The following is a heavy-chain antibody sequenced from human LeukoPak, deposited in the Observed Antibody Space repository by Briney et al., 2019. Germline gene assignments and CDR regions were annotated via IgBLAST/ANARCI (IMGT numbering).Heavy chain of an antibody. CDR1: GFTFSSYG. J-gene: IGHJ4*02. CDR2: ISYDGSNK. D-gene: IGHD6-19*01. V-gene: IGHV3-30*18. Sequence: GGSPRLSYAASGFTFSSYGMHWVRQAPGKGLEWVAVISYDGSNKYYADSVKGRFTISRDNSKNTLYLQMNSLRAEDTAVYYCAKDNSSGSDYWGQGTLVTVSS. CDR3: AKDNSSGSDY.